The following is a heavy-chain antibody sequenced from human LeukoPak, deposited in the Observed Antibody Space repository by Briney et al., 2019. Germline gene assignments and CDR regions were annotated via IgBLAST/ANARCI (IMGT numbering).Heavy chain of an antibody. CDR1: EFTFSTYW. D-gene: IGHD1-1*01. CDR3: ARVLTGNDY. Sequence: GGSLRLSCAASEFTFSTYWMNWVRQAPGKGLEWVASIKQDGSEKNYVDSVKGRFTISRDNAKNSLYLQMNSLRAEDTALYYCARVLTGNDYWGQGTLVTVSS. V-gene: IGHV3-7*03. J-gene: IGHJ4*02. CDR2: IKQDGSEK.